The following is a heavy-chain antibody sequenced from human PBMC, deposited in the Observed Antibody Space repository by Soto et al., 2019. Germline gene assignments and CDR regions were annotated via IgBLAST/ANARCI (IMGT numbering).Heavy chain of an antibody. V-gene: IGHV4-31*03. CDR2: IYYGGNT. Sequence: QVQLQESGPGLVKPSQTLSLTCTVSGVAISSGGYYWTWIRERPGKGLEWIGHIYYGGNTDYSPSLQSRVTISVDTSMNQFSLRVSSVTAADTAVYYWARADYGMDVWGQGTTVTVSS. J-gene: IGHJ6*02. CDR1: GVAISSGGYY. CDR3: ARADYGMDV.